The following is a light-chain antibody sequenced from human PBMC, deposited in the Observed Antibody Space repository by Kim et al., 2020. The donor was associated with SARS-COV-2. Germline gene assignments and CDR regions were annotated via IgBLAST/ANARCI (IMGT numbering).Light chain of an antibody. CDR1: KLWDKY. V-gene: IGLV3-1*01. CDR3: QAWDSSTVV. J-gene: IGLJ2*01. CDR2: QDS. Sequence: VSPGQEASLTCSGDKLWDKYACWDEQKPGRSPVLVIYQDSKRTTGIPKRFAGANSGNTATLTIRGTQAMDEADYYCQAWDSSTVVFGGGTQLTFL.